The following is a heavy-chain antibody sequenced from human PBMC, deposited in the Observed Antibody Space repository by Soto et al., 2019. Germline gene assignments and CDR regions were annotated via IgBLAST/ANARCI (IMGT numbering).Heavy chain of an antibody. Sequence: GGSLSLSCAASGFTFSSYSMNWVRQAPGKGLEWVSYISSSSSTIYYADSVKGRFTISRDNAKNSLYLQMNSLRDEDTAVYYCARDTQDDFWSGYYRDYWGQGTLVTVSS. CDR1: GFTFSSYS. CDR2: ISSSSSTI. V-gene: IGHV3-48*02. D-gene: IGHD3-3*01. J-gene: IGHJ4*02. CDR3: ARDTQDDFWSGYYRDY.